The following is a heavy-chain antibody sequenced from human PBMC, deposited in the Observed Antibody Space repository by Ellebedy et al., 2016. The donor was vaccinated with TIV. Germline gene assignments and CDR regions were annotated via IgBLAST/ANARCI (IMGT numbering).Heavy chain of an antibody. D-gene: IGHD6-19*01. CDR1: GGSISSSSYY. V-gene: IGHV4-39*01. CDR3: ARHGPRTAVAGRIWFDP. CDR2: IYYSGST. Sequence: SETLSLTXTVSGGSISSSSYYWGWIRQPPGKGLECIGSIYYSGSTYYNPSLKSRVTISVDTSKNQFSLKLSSVTAADTAVYYCARHGPRTAVAGRIWFDPWGQGTLVTVSS. J-gene: IGHJ5*02.